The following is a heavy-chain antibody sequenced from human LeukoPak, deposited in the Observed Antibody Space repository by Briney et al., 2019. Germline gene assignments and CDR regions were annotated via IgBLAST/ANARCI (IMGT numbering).Heavy chain of an antibody. CDR2: IYYSGGT. D-gene: IGHD6-6*01. CDR3: ARRLSTYSSSPYFDY. CDR1: GGSISSSSYY. Sequence: PSETLSLTCTVSGGSISSSSYYWGWIRQPPGKGLEWIGSIYYSGGTYYNPSLKSRVTISVDTSKNQFSLKLSPVTAADTAVYYCARRLSTYSSSPYFDYWGQGTLVTVSS. J-gene: IGHJ4*02. V-gene: IGHV4-39*01.